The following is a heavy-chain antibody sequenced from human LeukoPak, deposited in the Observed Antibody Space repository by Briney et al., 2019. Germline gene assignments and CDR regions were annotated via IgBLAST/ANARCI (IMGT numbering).Heavy chain of an antibody. CDR3: ARDGPYSGYYFDY. CDR2: IYYSGIT. V-gene: IGHV4-59*12. J-gene: IGHJ4*02. D-gene: IGHD6-19*01. Sequence: SETLSLTCTVSGGSIRSYYWSWIRQPPGKGLEWIGYIYYSGITNYNPSLNSRVTISVDTSKNQFSLKLSSVTAADTAVYYCARDGPYSGYYFDYWGQGTLVTVSS. CDR1: GGSIRSYY.